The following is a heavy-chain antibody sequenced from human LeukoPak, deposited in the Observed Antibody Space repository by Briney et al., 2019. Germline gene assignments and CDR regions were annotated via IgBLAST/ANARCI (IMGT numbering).Heavy chain of an antibody. CDR3: ARDQSGPYVS. D-gene: IGHD3-16*01. V-gene: IGHV3-21*01. CDR1: GFTFSSYS. CDR2: ISTSSSSM. Sequence: PGGSLRLSCAASGFTFSSYSMNWVRQAPGKGLEWVSSISTSSSSMYYADSVKGRFTISRDNAKNSLYLQMNSLRAEDTAVYFCARDQSGPYVSWGQGTLVTVSS. J-gene: IGHJ4*02.